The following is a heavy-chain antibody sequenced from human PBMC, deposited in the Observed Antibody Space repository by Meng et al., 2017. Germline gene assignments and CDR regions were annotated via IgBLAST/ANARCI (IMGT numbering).Heavy chain of an antibody. Sequence: WGVVLFNPVGPMALNCAVYGGSVRGYEWSWIRQPPGNGLEWIGEINHSGSTNYNPALKSRVTISVDTSKNQFSLKLSSVTAADTAVYYCARKFTMVRGIYNWFDPWGQGTLVTVSS. J-gene: IGHJ5*02. CDR1: GGSVRGYE. CDR3: ARKFTMVRGIYNWFDP. CDR2: INHSGST. D-gene: IGHD3-10*01. V-gene: IGHV4-34*01.